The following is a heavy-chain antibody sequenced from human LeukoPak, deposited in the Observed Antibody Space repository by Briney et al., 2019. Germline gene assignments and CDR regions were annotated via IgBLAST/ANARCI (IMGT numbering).Heavy chain of an antibody. CDR1: GVSFSGYY. CDR2: INHSGST. Sequence: PSETLSLTCAVYGVSFSGYYWSWIRQPPGKGLEWIGEINHSGSTNYNPSLKSRVTISVDTSKNQFSLKLSSVTAADTAVYYCARGEWWFDPWGQGTLVTVSS. CDR3: ARGEWWFDP. J-gene: IGHJ5*02. D-gene: IGHD2-8*01. V-gene: IGHV4-34*01.